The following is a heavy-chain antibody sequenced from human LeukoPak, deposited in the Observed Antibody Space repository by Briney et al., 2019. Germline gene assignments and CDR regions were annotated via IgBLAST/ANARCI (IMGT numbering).Heavy chain of an antibody. J-gene: IGHJ5*02. CDR1: GGSISSSSYY. Sequence: PSETLSLTCTVSGGSISSSSYYWGWIRQPPGKGLEWIGSIYYSGSTYYNPSLKSRVTISVDTSKNQFSLKLSSVTAADTAVHYCARDLPYSSSWLAWFDPWGQGTLVTVSS. CDR3: ARDLPYSSSWLAWFDP. V-gene: IGHV4-39*02. CDR2: IYYSGST. D-gene: IGHD6-13*01.